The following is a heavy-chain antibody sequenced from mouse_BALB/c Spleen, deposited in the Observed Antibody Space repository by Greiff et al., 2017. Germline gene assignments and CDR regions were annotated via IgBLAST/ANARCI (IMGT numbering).Heavy chain of an antibody. Sequence: EVKLMESGGGLVQPGGSLKLSCAASGFTFSSYTMSWVRQTPEKRLEWVAYISNGGGSTYYPDTVKGRFTISRDNAKNTLYLQMSSLKSEDTAMYYCANLPFAYWGQGTLVTVSA. V-gene: IGHV5-12-2*01. J-gene: IGHJ3*01. CDR2: ISNGGGST. D-gene: IGHD5-1*01. CDR1: GFTFSSYT. CDR3: ANLPFAY.